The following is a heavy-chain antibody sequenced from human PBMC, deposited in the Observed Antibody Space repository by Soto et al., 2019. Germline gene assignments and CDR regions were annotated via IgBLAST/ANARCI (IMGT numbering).Heavy chain of an antibody. D-gene: IGHD4-17*01. V-gene: IGHV3-53*01. CDR1: GFTVSSNY. Sequence: GGSLRLSCAASGFTVSSNYMSWVRQAPGKGLEWVSVIYSGGSTYYADSVKGRFTISRDNSKNTLYLQMNSLRAEDTAVQYCARDPYGGNAFDIWGQGTMVTVSS. CDR3: ARDPYGGNAFDI. J-gene: IGHJ3*02. CDR2: IYSGGST.